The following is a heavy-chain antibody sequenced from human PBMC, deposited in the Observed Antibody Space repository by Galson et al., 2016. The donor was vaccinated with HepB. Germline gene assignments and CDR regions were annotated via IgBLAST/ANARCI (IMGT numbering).Heavy chain of an antibody. CDR2: ISGSSAYT. CDR1: GFILSADA. V-gene: IGHV3-23*01. Sequence: SLRLSCAASGFILSADAMSWVRRAPGKGLEWVSAISGSSAYTYYADYVQGRFTISRDNSQHTLYLQMNSLRAEDTAVYYCAKDLGERLVTVYYYMDVWGKGTTVTVSS. CDR3: AKDLGERLVTVYYYMDV. D-gene: IGHD3-16*01. J-gene: IGHJ6*03.